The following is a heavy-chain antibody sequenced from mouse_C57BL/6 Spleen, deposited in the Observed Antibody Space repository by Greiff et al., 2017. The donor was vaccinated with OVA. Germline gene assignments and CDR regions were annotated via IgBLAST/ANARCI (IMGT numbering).Heavy chain of an antibody. D-gene: IGHD1-1*01. V-gene: IGHV1-52*01. CDR2: IDPSDSET. CDR1: GYTFTSYW. J-gene: IGHJ3*01. CDR3: ASWGYYGSSYIAY. Sequence: QVQLQQPGAELVRPGSSVKLSCKASGYTFTSYWMHWVKQRPIQGLEWIGNIDPSDSETHYNQKFKDKATLTVDKSSSTADMQLSSLTSEDSAVYYCASWGYYGSSYIAYWGQGTLVTVSA.